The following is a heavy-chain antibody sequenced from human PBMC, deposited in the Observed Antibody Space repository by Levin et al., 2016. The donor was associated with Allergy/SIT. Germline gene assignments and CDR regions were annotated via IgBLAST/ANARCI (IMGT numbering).Heavy chain of an antibody. Sequence: GGSLRLSCEASGFTFSQYSMSWVRLTSEKGLEWVSDILRGGLNTYYADSVRGRFTISRDNSKNTLYLEMSDLTAEDTGLYYCAKGTHGDFVDDFDFWGPGIQVTVSS. CDR1: GFTFSQYS. J-gene: IGHJ4*02. CDR2: ILRGGLNT. CDR3: AKGTHGDFVDDFDF. D-gene: IGHD2-21*02. V-gene: IGHV3-23*01.